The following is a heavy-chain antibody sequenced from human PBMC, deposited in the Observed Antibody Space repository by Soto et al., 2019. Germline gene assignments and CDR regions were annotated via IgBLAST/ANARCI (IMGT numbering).Heavy chain of an antibody. CDR1: GGSFSGYY. D-gene: IGHD2-2*01. Sequence: QVQLQQWGAGLLKPSETLSLTCAVYGGSFSGYYWSWIRQPPGKGLEWIGEINHSGSTNYNPSLKSRVTISVDTSKNKFSLKLSSVTAADTAVYYCAIAEDIVVVLAALGYAFDIWGQGTMVTVSS. V-gene: IGHV4-34*01. CDR3: AIAEDIVVVLAALGYAFDI. CDR2: INHSGST. J-gene: IGHJ3*02.